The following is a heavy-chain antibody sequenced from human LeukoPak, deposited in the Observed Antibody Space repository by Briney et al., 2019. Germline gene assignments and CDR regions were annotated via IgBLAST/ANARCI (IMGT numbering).Heavy chain of an antibody. Sequence: SETLSLTCTVSGDSVTNDFFWGWVRQPPGKELEWIRSFCLGRDTYYRPSLKSRVTISVDTSKNQFSLNLNSVTAADTAVYYCARWASISREPGGFFDHWGQGTLVTVSS. CDR3: ARWASISREPGGFFDH. J-gene: IGHJ4*02. CDR1: GDSVTNDFF. V-gene: IGHV4-38-2*02. CDR2: FCLGRDT. D-gene: IGHD1-14*01.